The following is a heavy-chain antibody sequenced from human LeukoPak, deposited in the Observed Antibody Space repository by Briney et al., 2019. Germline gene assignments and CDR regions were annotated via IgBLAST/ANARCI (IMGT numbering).Heavy chain of an antibody. Sequence: ASVKVSCKASGYTFSSYGISWVRQAPGQGLEWMGWISAYNGNTNYAQMVQGRVTMTTDTSTSTAYMEVRSLRSDDTAMYYCARGVGDIVTVPSAINVPWGQGTLVTVSS. J-gene: IGHJ5*02. D-gene: IGHD2-2*01. CDR1: GYTFSSYG. CDR3: ARGVGDIVTVPSAINVP. V-gene: IGHV1-18*01. CDR2: ISAYNGNT.